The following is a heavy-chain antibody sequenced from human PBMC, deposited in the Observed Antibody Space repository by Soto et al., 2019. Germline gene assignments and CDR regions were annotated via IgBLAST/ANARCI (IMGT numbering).Heavy chain of an antibody. CDR2: VSYSGSS. CDR3: TRLRYGGAFDY. D-gene: IGHD4-17*01. Sequence: PSETLSLTCTVSDASLSSYFWNWIRRPPGKGLEWIGYVSYSGSSNYNPSLKNRVAVSLDTPKNQFSLKLRSVTAADTAVYYCTRLRYGGAFDYWGQGTLVTVSS. V-gene: IGHV4-59*08. CDR1: DASLSSYF. J-gene: IGHJ4*02.